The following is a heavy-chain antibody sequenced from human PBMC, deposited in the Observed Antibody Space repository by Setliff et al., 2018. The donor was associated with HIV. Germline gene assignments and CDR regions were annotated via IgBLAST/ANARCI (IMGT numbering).Heavy chain of an antibody. J-gene: IGHJ1*01. CDR3: ARDPAPSSSASYFQH. CDR1: GYGFTGYY. CDR2: INPHSGDT. Sequence: ASVKVSCKASGYGFTGYYLHWVRQAPGQGLEWMGWINPHSGDTNYAQKFQGRVTMTRDTSMSTAYMELRRLRSDDTAMYYCARDPAPSSSASYFQHWGQGTPVTVSS. V-gene: IGHV1-2*02. D-gene: IGHD6-6*01.